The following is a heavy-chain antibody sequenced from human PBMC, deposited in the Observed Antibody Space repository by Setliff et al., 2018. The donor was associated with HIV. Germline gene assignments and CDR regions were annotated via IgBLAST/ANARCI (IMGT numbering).Heavy chain of an antibody. CDR2: IYNSVTT. Sequence: PSETLSLTCIVSGASISSNTWSWIRQAPGKGLQWIGFIYNSVTTNHNPSLKSRVTISLDTSKNQFSLKLTSVTAADTAVYYCARGGTSSNWFGPWGQGTLVTVSS. D-gene: IGHD2-2*01. J-gene: IGHJ5*02. CDR1: GASISSNT. V-gene: IGHV4-59*01. CDR3: ARGGTSSNWFGP.